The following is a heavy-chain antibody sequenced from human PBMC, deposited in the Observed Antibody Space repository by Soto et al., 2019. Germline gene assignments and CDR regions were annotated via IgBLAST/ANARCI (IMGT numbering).Heavy chain of an antibody. D-gene: IGHD1-26*01. CDR3: AVRGSDTFPYFDY. Sequence: PGESLKISCKDSGNNFPRYWIGWVRQMPGKGLEWMGIINPEDSETLYRPSFAGQVTISADKSIRTAYLQWNSLKASDTAMYYCAVRGSDTFPYFDYWGRGTLVTVSS. J-gene: IGHJ4*01. V-gene: IGHV5-51*01. CDR1: GNNFPRYW. CDR2: INPEDSET.